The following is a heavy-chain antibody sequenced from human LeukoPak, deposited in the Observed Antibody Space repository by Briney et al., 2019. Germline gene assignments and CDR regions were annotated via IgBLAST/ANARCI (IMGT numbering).Heavy chain of an antibody. Sequence: GGSLRLSCAASGFTFSSYAMSWVRQAPGKGLEWVSAISGSGGSTYYADSVKGRFTISGDPSKSTLHLQMNSLRFEDTALYFCAGSVYSQPDQWGQGTQVAVSS. J-gene: IGHJ4*01. CDR3: AGSVYSQPDQ. V-gene: IGHV3-23*01. D-gene: IGHD4-11*01. CDR1: GFTFSSYA. CDR2: ISGSGGST.